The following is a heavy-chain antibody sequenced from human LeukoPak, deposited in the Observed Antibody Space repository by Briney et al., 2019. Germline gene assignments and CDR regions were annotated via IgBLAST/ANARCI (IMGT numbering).Heavy chain of an antibody. CDR1: GYTFTSND. CDR3: ARSGAAAGFGFDY. CDR2: MNPNSGNT. V-gene: IGHV1-8*03. Sequence: ASVKVSCKASGYTFTSNDINWVRQATGQGLEWMGWMNPNSGNTGYAQKFQGRVTITRNTSISTAYMELSSLRSEDTAVYYCARSGAAAGFGFDYWGQGTLVTVSS. D-gene: IGHD6-13*01. J-gene: IGHJ4*02.